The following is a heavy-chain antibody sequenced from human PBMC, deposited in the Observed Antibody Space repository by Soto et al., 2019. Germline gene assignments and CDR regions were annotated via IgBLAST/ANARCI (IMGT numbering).Heavy chain of an antibody. CDR3: ARPFSSGWYGDFDY. J-gene: IGHJ4*02. CDR1: VFAFSSYA. D-gene: IGHD6-19*01. Sequence: GGSLRLYCAASVFAFSSYAMHWVRRAPGKGLEWVAVISYYASNKYYADSVKGRFTISRDNSKKTMYLQMSSLRAEDTAVYYCARPFSSGWYGDFDYWGQGTLVTVSS. CDR2: ISYYASNK. V-gene: IGHV3-30-3*01.